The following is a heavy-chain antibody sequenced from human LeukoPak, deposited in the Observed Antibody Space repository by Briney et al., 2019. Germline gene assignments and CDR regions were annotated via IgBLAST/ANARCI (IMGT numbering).Heavy chain of an antibody. CDR3: ARGGGSYHYYYFDY. CDR2: INTNTGNP. Sequence: ASVKVSCKASGYTFTSYAMNWVRQAPGQGLEWVGWINTNTGNPTYAQGFTGRFVFSLDTPVSTAYLQISSLKAEDTAVYYCARGGGSYHYYYFDYWGQGTLVTVSS. V-gene: IGHV7-4-1*02. J-gene: IGHJ4*02. D-gene: IGHD1-26*01. CDR1: GYTFTSYA.